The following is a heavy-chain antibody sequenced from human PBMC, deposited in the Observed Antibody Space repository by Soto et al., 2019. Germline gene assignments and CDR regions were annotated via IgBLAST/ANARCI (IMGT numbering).Heavy chain of an antibody. D-gene: IGHD4-17*01. Sequence: QVQLVESGGGVVQPGRSLRLSCAASGFTFSSYGMHWVRQAPGKGLEWVAVISYDGSNKYYADSVKGRFTISRDNSKNTLYLQMNSLRAEDTVVYYCAKPVGFTVTRPRYFDYWGQGTLVTVSS. CDR2: ISYDGSNK. CDR1: GFTFSSYG. J-gene: IGHJ4*02. V-gene: IGHV3-30*18. CDR3: AKPVGFTVTRPRYFDY.